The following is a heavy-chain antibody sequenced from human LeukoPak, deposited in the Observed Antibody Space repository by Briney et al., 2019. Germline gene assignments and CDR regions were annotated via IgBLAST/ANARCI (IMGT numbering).Heavy chain of an antibody. Sequence: PGGSLRLSCAASGFTFSSYGMSWIRQPPGKGLEWIGEINHSGSTNYNPSLKSRVTISVDTSKNQFSLKLSSVTAADTAVYYCARMVYANRDYWGQGTLVTVSS. D-gene: IGHD2-8*01. CDR2: INHSGST. CDR3: ARMVYANRDY. CDR1: GFTFSSYG. J-gene: IGHJ4*02. V-gene: IGHV4-34*01.